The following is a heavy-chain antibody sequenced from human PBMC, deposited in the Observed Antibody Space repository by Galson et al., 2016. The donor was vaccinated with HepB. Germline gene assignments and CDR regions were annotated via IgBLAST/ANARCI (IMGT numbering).Heavy chain of an antibody. CDR1: GFSVSSNY. Sequence: SLRLSCAASGFSVSSNYMSWVRQAPGKGLEWVSVIYSGGSTYYADSVKGRFTISRDNSKSTLYLQINSLRAEDTAVYYCASSDDGSGYRGDLWGRGTLVTVSS. D-gene: IGHD3-22*01. CDR3: ASSDDGSGYRGDL. CDR2: IYSGGST. V-gene: IGHV3-53*01. J-gene: IGHJ2*01.